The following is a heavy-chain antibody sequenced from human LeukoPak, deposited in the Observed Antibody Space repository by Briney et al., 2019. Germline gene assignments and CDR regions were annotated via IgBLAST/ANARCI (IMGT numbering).Heavy chain of an antibody. Sequence: GASVKVSCKASGYTFTSYYMHWVRQAPGQGLEWMGIISPSGGSTTYAQTFQGRVTMTSDTSTSTVYMELSSLRSEDTAVYYCARAFYDSFVQPNFDYWGQGALVTVSS. CDR3: ARAFYDSFVQPNFDY. CDR2: ISPSGGST. D-gene: IGHD3-22*01. V-gene: IGHV1-46*01. J-gene: IGHJ4*02. CDR1: GYTFTSYY.